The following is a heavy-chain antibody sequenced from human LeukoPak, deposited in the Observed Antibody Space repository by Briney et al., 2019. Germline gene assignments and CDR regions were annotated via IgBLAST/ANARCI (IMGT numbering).Heavy chain of an antibody. J-gene: IGHJ4*02. V-gene: IGHV4-39*07. D-gene: IGHD1-1*01. CDR1: GGSISSSSYY. CDR3: ARVISRNDEFDY. Sequence: PSETLSLTCTVSGGSISSSSYYWGWIRQPPGKGLEWIGSIYYSGSTYYNPSLKSRVTISVDTSKNQFSLKLSSVTAADTAVYYGARVISRNDEFDYWGQGTLVTVSS. CDR2: IYYSGST.